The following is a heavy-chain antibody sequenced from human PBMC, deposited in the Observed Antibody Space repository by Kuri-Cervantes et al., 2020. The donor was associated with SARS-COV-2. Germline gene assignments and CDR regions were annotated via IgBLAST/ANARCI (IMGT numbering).Heavy chain of an antibody. Sequence: SETLSLTCAVYGGSFSGYYWSWIRQPPGKGLEWIGEINHSGSTNYNPSLKSRVTISVDTSKNQFSLKLSSVTAADTAVHYCARRERPSSSKFQGYYYGMDVWGQGTTVTVSS. CDR3: ARRERPSSSKFQGYYYGMDV. D-gene: IGHD6-6*01. CDR2: INHSGST. J-gene: IGHJ6*02. CDR1: GGSFSGYY. V-gene: IGHV4-34*01.